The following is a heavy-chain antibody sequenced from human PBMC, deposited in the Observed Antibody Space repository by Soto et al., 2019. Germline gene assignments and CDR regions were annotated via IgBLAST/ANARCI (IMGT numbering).Heavy chain of an antibody. D-gene: IGHD2-15*01. CDR3: ARGPGGPDGPGDY. V-gene: IGHV1-3*01. CDR1: GYTFTSHA. Sequence: QVQLVQSGAEVKKPGASVKVSCKASGYTFTSHAMHWVRQAPGQRLEWMGWINAGNGNTKYSQKFQGRVTITRDTSASTADMELSSLRSEDTAVYYCARGPGGPDGPGDYWGQGTLVTVSA. J-gene: IGHJ4*02. CDR2: INAGNGNT.